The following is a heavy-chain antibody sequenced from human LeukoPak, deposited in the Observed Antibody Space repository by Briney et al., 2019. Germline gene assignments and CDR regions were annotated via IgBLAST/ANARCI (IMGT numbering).Heavy chain of an antibody. CDR2: ISHDESNK. V-gene: IGHV3-30-3*01. J-gene: IGHJ4*02. CDR3: ARDPAYTSGWYPYYFDY. Sequence: GGSLRLSCAASGFTFSSYAMHWVRQAPGKGLEWVALISHDESNKYYADSVKGRFTISRDNSKNTLYLQMNSLRDEDTAVYYCARDPAYTSGWYPYYFDYWGQGTLVTVSS. D-gene: IGHD6-19*01. CDR1: GFTFSSYA.